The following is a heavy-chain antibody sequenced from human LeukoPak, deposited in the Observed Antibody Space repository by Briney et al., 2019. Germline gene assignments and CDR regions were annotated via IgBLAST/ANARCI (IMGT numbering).Heavy chain of an antibody. CDR1: GYTFTSYD. D-gene: IGHD6-13*01. Sequence: GASVKASCKASGYTFTSYDINWVRQATGQGLEWMGWMDPNSGNTGYAQKFQGRVTMTRNTSISTAYMELSSLRSEDTAVYYCARGRRIAAAGTWRFDYYYGMDVWGQGTTVTVSS. J-gene: IGHJ6*02. CDR2: MDPNSGNT. V-gene: IGHV1-8*01. CDR3: ARGRRIAAAGTWRFDYYYGMDV.